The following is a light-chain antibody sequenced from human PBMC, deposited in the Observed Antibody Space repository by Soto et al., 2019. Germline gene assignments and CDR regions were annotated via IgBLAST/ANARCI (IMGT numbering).Light chain of an antibody. CDR2: DAS. CDR1: QSISSW. J-gene: IGKJ5*01. V-gene: IGKV1-5*01. CDR3: QQYYSYSPLT. Sequence: DIQMTQSPSTLSASVGDRVTITCRASQSISSWLAWYQQKPGKAPKLLIYDASSLESGVPSRFSGSGSGTEFTLTISSLQPDDFTTYYCQQYYSYSPLTFGGGTRLEIK.